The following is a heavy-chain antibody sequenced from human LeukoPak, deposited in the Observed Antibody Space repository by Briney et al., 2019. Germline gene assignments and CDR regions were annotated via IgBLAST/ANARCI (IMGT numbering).Heavy chain of an antibody. D-gene: IGHD4-17*01. CDR1: GFTFSNHW. V-gene: IGHV3-7*01. CDR3: ARDYGDYVQYFHH. CDR2: IDESGGEK. Sequence: GGSLRLSCADSGFTFSNHWLSSVRHAPGKGLERVANIDESGGEKNYLDSVKGRFTISRDNAKSSLYLQMNSLRAEDTAVYYCARDYGDYVQYFHHWGQGSLVTVSS. J-gene: IGHJ1*01.